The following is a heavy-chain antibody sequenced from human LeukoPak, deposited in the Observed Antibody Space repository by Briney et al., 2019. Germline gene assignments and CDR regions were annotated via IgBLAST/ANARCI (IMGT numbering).Heavy chain of an antibody. CDR3: ARDAYCSSTSCHLYNWFDP. D-gene: IGHD2-2*01. V-gene: IGHV3-74*01. Sequence: PGGSLRLSCAASGFTFSSYWMHWVRQAPGKGLVWVSRINSDGSSTSYADSVKGRFTISRDNAKNTLYLQMNSLRAGDTAVYYCARDAYCSSTSCHLYNWFDPWGQGTLVTVSS. J-gene: IGHJ5*02. CDR2: INSDGSST. CDR1: GFTFSSYW.